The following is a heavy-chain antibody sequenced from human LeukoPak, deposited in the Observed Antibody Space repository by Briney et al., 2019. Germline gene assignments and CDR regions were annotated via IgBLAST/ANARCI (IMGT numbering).Heavy chain of an antibody. D-gene: IGHD3-10*01. CDR2: INPNSGGT. V-gene: IGHV1-2*04. Sequence: ASVKVSCKASGYTFTGYYMHWVRQAPGQGLEWMGWINPNSGGTNYAQKFQGWVTMTRDTSISIAYMELSRLRSDDTAVYYCARSHYYGSGSVYGMDVWGKGTTVTVSS. CDR3: ARSHYYGSGSVYGMDV. J-gene: IGHJ6*04. CDR1: GYTFTGYY.